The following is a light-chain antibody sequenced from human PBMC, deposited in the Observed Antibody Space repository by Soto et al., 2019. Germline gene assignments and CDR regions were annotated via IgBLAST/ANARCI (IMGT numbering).Light chain of an antibody. Sequence: DNHMSQSPAALSASVGDRVTITCRASQSISGYLNWYQQNPGKAPKLLISAASSLQSGVPSRFSGSGSGTAFTLTISNLQPEDFATYYCQQSYSNPITFGQGTRLEI. J-gene: IGKJ5*01. CDR2: AAS. CDR1: QSISGY. CDR3: QQSYSNPIT. V-gene: IGKV1-39*01.